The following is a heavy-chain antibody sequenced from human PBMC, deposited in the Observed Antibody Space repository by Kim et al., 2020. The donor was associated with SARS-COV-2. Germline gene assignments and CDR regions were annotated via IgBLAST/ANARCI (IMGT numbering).Heavy chain of an antibody. CDR3: ARRPSGYFNWFDP. CDR2: IYYSGST. CDR1: GGSISSSSYY. J-gene: IGHJ5*02. Sequence: SETLSLTCTVSGGSISSSSYYWGWIRQPPGKGLEWIGSIYYSGSTYYNPSLKSRVTISVDTSKNQFSLKLSSVTAADTAVYYCARRPSGYFNWFDPWGQGTLVTVSS. D-gene: IGHD3-3*01. V-gene: IGHV4-39*01.